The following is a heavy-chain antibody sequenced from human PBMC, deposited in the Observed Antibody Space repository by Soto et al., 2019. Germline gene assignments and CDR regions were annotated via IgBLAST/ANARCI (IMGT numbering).Heavy chain of an antibody. J-gene: IGHJ6*02. CDR2: IYYSGST. V-gene: IGHV4-39*01. Sequence: PSETLSLTCTVSGGSISSSSYYWGWIRQPPGKGLEWIGSIYYSGSTYYNPSLKSRVTISVDTSKNQFSLKLSSVTAADTAVYYCAXRRKQWLDYYYYYGMDVWGQGTTVTVSS. CDR1: GGSISSSSYY. CDR3: AXRRKQWLDYYYYYGMDV. D-gene: IGHD6-19*01.